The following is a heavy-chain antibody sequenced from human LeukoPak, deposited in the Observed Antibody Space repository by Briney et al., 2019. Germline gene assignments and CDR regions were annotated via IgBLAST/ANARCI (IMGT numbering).Heavy chain of an antibody. CDR2: INPNSGGT. V-gene: IGHV1-2*02. J-gene: IGHJ4*02. D-gene: IGHD5-18*01. CDR1: GYTFTGYY. CDR3: ARPRFGYSYDPSQY. Sequence: ASVKVSCKASGYTFTGYYMHWVRQAPGQGLEWMGWINPNSGGTNYAQKFQGRVTMTRDTSISTAYMELSRLRSDDTAVYYCARPRFGYSYDPSQYWGQGTLVTVSS.